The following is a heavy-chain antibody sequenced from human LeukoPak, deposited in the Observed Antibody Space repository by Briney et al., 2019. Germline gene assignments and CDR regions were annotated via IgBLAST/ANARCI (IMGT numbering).Heavy chain of an antibody. J-gene: IGHJ4*02. CDR3: ARTTTVTTSSYGY. D-gene: IGHD4-17*01. V-gene: IGHV3-21*01. CDR1: GFTFSSYS. CDR2: ISSSSSYI. Sequence: GGSLRLSCAASGFTFSSYSMNWVRQAPGKGLEWVSSISSSSSYINYADSVKGRFTISRDNAKNSLYLQMNSLRAEDTAVYYCARTTTVTTSSYGYWGQGTLVTVSS.